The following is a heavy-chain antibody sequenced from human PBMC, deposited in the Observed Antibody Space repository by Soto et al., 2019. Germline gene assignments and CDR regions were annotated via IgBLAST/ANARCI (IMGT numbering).Heavy chain of an antibody. V-gene: IGHV1-18*01. CDR1: GYTFTNYA. CDR3: ARDDYYYGSGSYYHH. CDR2: ISAYNGNT. D-gene: IGHD3-10*01. Sequence: ASVKVSCKASGYTFTNYAFSWVRQAPGQGLEWMGWISAYNGNTNYAQNLQGRVTMTTDTSTITAYMELRSLRSDDTAVYYCARDDYYYGSGSYYHHWGQGTLVTVSS. J-gene: IGHJ5*02.